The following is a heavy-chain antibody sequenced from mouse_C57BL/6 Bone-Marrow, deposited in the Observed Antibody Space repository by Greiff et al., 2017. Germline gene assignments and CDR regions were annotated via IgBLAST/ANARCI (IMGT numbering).Heavy chain of an antibody. CDR1: GYAFSSSW. D-gene: IGHD3-2*02. V-gene: IGHV1-82*01. J-gene: IGHJ2*01. Sequence: QVQLKQSGPELVKPGASVKISCKASGYAFSSSWMNWVKQRPGKGLEWIGRIYPGDGDTNYNGKFTGKATLTADKSSSTAYMQLSSLTSEDSAVYVCAREKRDSSGFYYFDYWGQGTTLTVSS. CDR3: AREKRDSSGFYYFDY. CDR2: IYPGDGDT.